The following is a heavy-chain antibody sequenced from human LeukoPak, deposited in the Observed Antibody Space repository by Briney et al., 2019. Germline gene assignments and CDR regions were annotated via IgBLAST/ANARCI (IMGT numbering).Heavy chain of an antibody. Sequence: SETLSLTCTVSGDSISSGDYYWTWIRQPAGKGLEWIGRIYTSGSTNYNPSLKSRVTISVDTSKNQFSLKLSSVTAADTAVYYCATLGYSYGTDYWGQGTLVTVSS. J-gene: IGHJ4*02. CDR2: IYTSGST. D-gene: IGHD5-18*01. V-gene: IGHV4-61*02. CDR3: ATLGYSYGTDY. CDR1: GDSISSGDYY.